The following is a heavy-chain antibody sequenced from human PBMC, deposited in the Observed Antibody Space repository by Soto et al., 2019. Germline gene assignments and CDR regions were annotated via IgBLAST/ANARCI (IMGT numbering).Heavy chain of an antibody. CDR3: ARGGSSDWQVAFDF. CDR2: VNHNVIN. V-gene: IGHV4-34*01. D-gene: IGHD6-19*01. Sequence: SATLSITCAVYGGSFSGYFWNWIRQTPGKGLEWIGKVNHNVINNYNPSLKSRVTISLDMSKNQISLKLTSVTAADTAVYYCARGGSSDWQVAFDFWGQGTMVTVSS. CDR1: GGSFSGYF. J-gene: IGHJ3*01.